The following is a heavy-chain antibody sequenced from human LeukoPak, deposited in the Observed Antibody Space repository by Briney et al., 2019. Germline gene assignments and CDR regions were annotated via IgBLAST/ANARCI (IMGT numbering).Heavy chain of an antibody. V-gene: IGHV3-53*01. J-gene: IGHJ4*02. CDR2: IYSGGST. CDR1: EFTVSSNY. Sequence: GGSLRLSCAASEFTVSSNYMSWVRQAPGKGLKWVSVIYSGGSTYYADSVKGRFTISRDNSKNTLYLQMNSLRAEDTAVYYCARAGRYPGVLYWGQGTLVTVSS. D-gene: IGHD3-16*02. CDR3: ARAGRYPGVLY.